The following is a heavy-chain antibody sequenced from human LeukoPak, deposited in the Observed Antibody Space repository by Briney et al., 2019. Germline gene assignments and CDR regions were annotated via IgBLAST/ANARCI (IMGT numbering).Heavy chain of an antibody. CDR2: ISSSSSYI. V-gene: IGHV3-21*01. D-gene: IGHD3-22*01. CDR3: ARRLYDSSGYYPNDAFDI. CDR1: GFTVSSKY. Sequence: GGSLRLSCAASGFTVSSKYMSWVRQAPGKGLEWVSSISSSSSYIYYADSVKGRFTISRDNAKNSLYLQMNSLRAEDTAVYYCARRLYDSSGYYPNDAFDIWGQGTMVTVSS. J-gene: IGHJ3*02.